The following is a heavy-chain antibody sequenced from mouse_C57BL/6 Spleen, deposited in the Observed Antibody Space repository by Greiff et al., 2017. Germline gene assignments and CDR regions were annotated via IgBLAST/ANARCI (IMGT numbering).Heavy chain of an antibody. CDR3: TGGGYDHYYYAMDY. CDR1: GFTFSNYW. Sequence: DVHLVESGGGLVQPGGSMKLSCVASGFTFSNYWMNWVRQSPEKGLEWVAQIRLKSDNYATHYAESVKGRFTISRDDSKSSVYLQMNNLRAEDTGIYYCTGGGYDHYYYAMDYWGQGTSVTVSS. J-gene: IGHJ4*01. CDR2: IRLKSDNYAT. V-gene: IGHV6-3*01. D-gene: IGHD2-2*01.